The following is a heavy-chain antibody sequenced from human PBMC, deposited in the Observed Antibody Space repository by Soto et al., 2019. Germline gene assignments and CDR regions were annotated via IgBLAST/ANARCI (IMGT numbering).Heavy chain of an antibody. D-gene: IGHD3-10*01. Sequence: EVQLLESGGGLVQPGESLRLSCAASGFSFSAYAMSWVRQIPGKGLEWVSAIIGSGRHTYYADSVKGRFTISRDNSQNTRLLRTSSLRAEASAVDYCGKGAWFGDNGVDPWGQGSQVTVSS. CDR3: GKGAWFGDNGVDP. J-gene: IGHJ5*02. V-gene: IGHV3-23*01. CDR1: GFSFSAYA. CDR2: IIGSGRHT.